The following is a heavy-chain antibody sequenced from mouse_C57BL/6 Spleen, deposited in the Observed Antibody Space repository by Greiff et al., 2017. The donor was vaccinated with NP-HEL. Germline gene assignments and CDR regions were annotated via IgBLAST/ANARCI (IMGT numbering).Heavy chain of an antibody. V-gene: IGHV3-6*01. CDR1: GYSITSGYY. J-gene: IGHJ3*01. Sequence: QPQESGPGLVKPSQSLSLTCSVTGYSITSGYYWNWIRHFPGNKLEWMGYISYDGSNNYNPSLKNRIYITRDPSKNQFFLKLNSVTTEDTATYYWSGEHYDYDEGFAYWGQGTLVTVSA. CDR3: SGEHYDYDEGFAY. CDR2: ISYDGSN. D-gene: IGHD2-4*01.